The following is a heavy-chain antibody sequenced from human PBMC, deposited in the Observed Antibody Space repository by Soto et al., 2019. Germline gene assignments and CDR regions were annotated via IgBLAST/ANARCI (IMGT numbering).Heavy chain of an antibody. CDR1: GGSISSGGYY. CDR2: IYYSGST. V-gene: IGHV4-31*03. CDR3: ARAAYYYYYMDV. J-gene: IGHJ6*03. Sequence: TSETLSLTCTVSGGSISSGGYYWSWIRQHPGKGLEWIGYIYYSGSTYYNPSLKSRVTISVDTSKNQFSLKLSSVTAADTAVYYCARAAYYYYYMDVWGKGTTVTAP.